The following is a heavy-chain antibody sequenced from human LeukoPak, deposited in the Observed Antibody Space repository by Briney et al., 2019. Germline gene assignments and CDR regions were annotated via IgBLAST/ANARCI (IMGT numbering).Heavy chain of an antibody. J-gene: IGHJ4*02. Sequence: PSETLSLTCSVSGSSISNYYWSWIRQPPGKGLEWIGYLYYSGDTNYNPSLKSRVTISVDTSKNQFSLSLSSVTAADTAVYYCASSHPLGSNNDYYTPFDYWGQGTLVTVSS. V-gene: IGHV4-59*01. CDR2: LYYSGDT. CDR3: ASSHPLGSNNDYYTPFDY. CDR1: GSSISNYY. D-gene: IGHD3-3*01.